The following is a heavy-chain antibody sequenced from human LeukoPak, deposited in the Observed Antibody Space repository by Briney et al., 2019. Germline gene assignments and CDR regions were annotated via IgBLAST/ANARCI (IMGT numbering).Heavy chain of an antibody. V-gene: IGHV3-30*18. J-gene: IGHJ6*02. CDR3: AKDSSSWSPGYYGMDV. D-gene: IGHD6-13*01. CDR1: GFTFSSYG. Sequence: GGSLRLSCAASGFTFSSYGMHWVRQAPGKGLEWVAVISYDGSNKYYADSVKGRFTISRDNSKNTLYLQMNSLRAEDTGVYYCAKDSSSWSPGYYGMDVWGQGTTVTVSS. CDR2: ISYDGSNK.